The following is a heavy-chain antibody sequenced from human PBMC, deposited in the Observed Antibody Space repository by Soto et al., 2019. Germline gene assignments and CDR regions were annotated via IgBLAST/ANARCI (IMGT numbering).Heavy chain of an antibody. CDR2: IRNETKNDAT. Sequence: EVQLVESGGGLVQPGGYLKLSCAGSGFTFSGSAMHWVRQASGKGLEWIGRIRNETKNDATAYAASVKGRFTISRDDSKNTAYLQMNGLKTEDTAMYYCMTSIAASEWGQGTLVTVSS. D-gene: IGHD6-13*01. CDR3: MTSIAASE. V-gene: IGHV3-73*02. CDR1: GFTFSGSA. J-gene: IGHJ4*02.